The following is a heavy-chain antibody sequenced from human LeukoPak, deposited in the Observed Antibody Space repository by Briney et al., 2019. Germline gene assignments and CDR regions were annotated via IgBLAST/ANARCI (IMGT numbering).Heavy chain of an antibody. D-gene: IGHD2-21*01. J-gene: IGHJ4*02. V-gene: IGHV3-48*03. CDR2: ISSSGSTI. CDR3: ECGPRGDLDY. Sequence: GGSLRLSCAASGFTFSSYEMNWVRQAPGKGLEWVSYISSSGSTIYYADSVKGRFTISRDNAKNSLYLQTNSLRAEDTAVYYCECGPRGDLDYWGQGTLVTVSS. CDR1: GFTFSSYE.